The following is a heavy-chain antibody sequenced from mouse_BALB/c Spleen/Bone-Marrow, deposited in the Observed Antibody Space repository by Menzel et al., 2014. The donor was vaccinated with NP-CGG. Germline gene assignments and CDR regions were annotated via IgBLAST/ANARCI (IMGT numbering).Heavy chain of an antibody. Sequence: EVQLQQSGAELVKPGASVKLSCTASGFNIKDTYMHWVKQRPEQGLEWIGRIDPANGNAKYDPKFQAKATITADTSSNTAYLQLSSLTSEDTAVYYCAMYYYGSSLYAYWAQGTLVTVPA. CDR1: GFNIKDTY. V-gene: IGHV14-3*02. CDR2: IDPANGNA. CDR3: AMYYYGSSLYAY. D-gene: IGHD1-1*01. J-gene: IGHJ3*01.